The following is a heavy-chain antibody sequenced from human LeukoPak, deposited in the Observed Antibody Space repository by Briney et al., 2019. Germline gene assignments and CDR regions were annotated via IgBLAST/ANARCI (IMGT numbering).Heavy chain of an antibody. D-gene: IGHD3-10*01. CDR1: GGSISSYY. J-gene: IGHJ3*02. CDR2: IYYSGST. CDR3: ASGGGADAFDI. Sequence: SETLSLTCTVSGGSISSYYWSWIRQPPGKGLEWIGYIYYSGSTNYNPSLKSRVTISVDTSKSQFSLKLSSVTAADTAVYYCASGGGADAFDIWGQGTMVTVSS. V-gene: IGHV4-59*01.